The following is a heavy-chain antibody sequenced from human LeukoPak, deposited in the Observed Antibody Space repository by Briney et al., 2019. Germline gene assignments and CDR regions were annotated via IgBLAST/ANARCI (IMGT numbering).Heavy chain of an antibody. CDR3: ARDHRDAFDI. J-gene: IGHJ3*02. V-gene: IGHV4-31*03. CDR2: IYYSGST. Sequence: SETLSLTCTVSGGSISSGGYYWSWIRQHPGKGLEWIGYIYYSGSTYYNPSLKSRVTISVDTSKNQFSLKLSSVTAADAAVYYCARDHRDAFDIWGQGTMVTVSS. CDR1: GGSISSGGYY.